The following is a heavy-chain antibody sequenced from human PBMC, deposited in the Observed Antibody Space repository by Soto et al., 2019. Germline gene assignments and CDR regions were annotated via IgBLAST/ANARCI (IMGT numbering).Heavy chain of an antibody. CDR2: ISGSGGST. D-gene: IGHD1-1*01. CDR1: GFTFSSYA. J-gene: IGHJ4*02. CDR3: AKDEYSWPGTGFDY. Sequence: GGSLRLSCAAPGFTFSSYAMSWVRQAPGKGLEWVSAISGSGGSTYCADSVKGRFTISRDNSKNTLYLQMNSLRAEDTAVYYCAKDEYSWPGTGFDYWGQGTLVTVSS. V-gene: IGHV3-23*01.